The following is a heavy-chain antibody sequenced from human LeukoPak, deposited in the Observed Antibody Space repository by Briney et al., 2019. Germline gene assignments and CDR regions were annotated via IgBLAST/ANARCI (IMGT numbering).Heavy chain of an antibody. CDR2: IDSSGGYM. Sequence: KTGGSLRLSCEASGFTFNTYSMNWARQAPGKGLEWVSSIDSSGGYMFYADSVKGRFIISRDNAKNSLYLQMNSLRAEDTAVYYCARTKEMASISYFDSWGQGTLVTVSS. CDR1: GFTFNTYS. V-gene: IGHV3-21*01. J-gene: IGHJ4*02. D-gene: IGHD5-24*01. CDR3: ARTKEMASISYFDS.